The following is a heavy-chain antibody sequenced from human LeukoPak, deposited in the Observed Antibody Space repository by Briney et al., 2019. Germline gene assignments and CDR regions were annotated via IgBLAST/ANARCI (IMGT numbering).Heavy chain of an antibody. CDR3: ARVVLVRGVYNYYYYMDV. J-gene: IGHJ6*03. CDR1: GGTFSSYA. CDR2: IIPIFGTA. V-gene: IGHV1-69*05. D-gene: IGHD3-10*01. Sequence: SVKVSCKASGGTFSSYAISWVRQAPGQGLEWMGGIIPIFGTANYAQKFQGRVTITTDESTCTAYMELSSLRSEDTAVYYCARVVLVRGVYNYYYYMDVWGKGTTVTVSS.